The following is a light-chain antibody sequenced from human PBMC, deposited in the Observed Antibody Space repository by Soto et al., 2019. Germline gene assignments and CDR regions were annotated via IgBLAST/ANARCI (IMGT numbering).Light chain of an antibody. Sequence: EVVMTQSPATLSVSPGERATLSCRASQSVNANLAWYQQKPGQAPRLLIHGASNRATGIPARFSGSGFGTEFIPTISSRQSEDFDVYYCQQYNTWLWTFGQGTKVEI. CDR1: QSVNAN. J-gene: IGKJ1*01. CDR3: QQYNTWLWT. CDR2: GAS. V-gene: IGKV3-15*01.